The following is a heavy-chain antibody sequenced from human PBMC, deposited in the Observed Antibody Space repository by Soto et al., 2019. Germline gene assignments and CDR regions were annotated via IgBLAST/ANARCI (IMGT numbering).Heavy chain of an antibody. CDR1: GFTFSHYA. CDR2: VSSSGNTK. J-gene: IGHJ1*01. V-gene: IGHV3-48*03. D-gene: IGHD6-19*01. CDR3: AREREGYSSGWHGDPEYFNF. Sequence: VGSLRLSCASSGFTFSHYAMDWVRHSPGKGLEWVSYVSSSGNTKYYADSVRGRFTISRDNAKDSLFLQMSSLRAEDTAVYYCAREREGYSSGWHGDPEYFNFWGQGILVTVSS.